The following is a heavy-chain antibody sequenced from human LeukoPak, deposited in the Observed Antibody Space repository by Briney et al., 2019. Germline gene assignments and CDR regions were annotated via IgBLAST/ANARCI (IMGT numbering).Heavy chain of an antibody. CDR2: ISGSGGST. J-gene: IGHJ4*02. Sequence: GGSLRLSCAASGFTFSSYSMNWVRQAPGKGLEWVSAISGSGGSTYYADSVKGRFTISRDNSKNTLYLQMNSLRAEDTAVYYCAKSNGKDTAMVTSCWGQGTLVTVSS. CDR3: AKSNGKDTAMVTSC. V-gene: IGHV3-23*01. CDR1: GFTFSSYS. D-gene: IGHD5-18*01.